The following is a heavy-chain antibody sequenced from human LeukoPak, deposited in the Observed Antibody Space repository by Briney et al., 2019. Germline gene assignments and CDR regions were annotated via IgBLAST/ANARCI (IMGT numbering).Heavy chain of an antibody. D-gene: IGHD1-26*01. V-gene: IGHV4-59*01. CDR1: GGSISSYY. CDR3: AALNGDSGSRWGTFYYYYMDV. J-gene: IGHJ6*03. CDR2: IYYSGST. Sequence: PSETLPLTCTVSGGSISSYYWSWIRQPPGKGLEWIGYIYYSGSTNYNPSLKSRVTISVDTSKNQFSLKLSSVTAADTAVYYCAALNGDSGSRWGTFYYYYMDVWGKGTTVTVSS.